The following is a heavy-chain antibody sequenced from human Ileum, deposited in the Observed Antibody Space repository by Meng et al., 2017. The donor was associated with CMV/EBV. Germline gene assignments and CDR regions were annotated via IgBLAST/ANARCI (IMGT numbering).Heavy chain of an antibody. Sequence: CAASGFTFSSYWMHWVRQDPGKGLVWLSRISGEGRGINYADSVEGRLTISRDNAKNTLYLQINSHRADDTAVYYCARGSTGYGNFDYWGQGTLVTVSS. D-gene: IGHD5-12*01. CDR1: GFTFSSYW. V-gene: IGHV3-74*01. CDR2: ISGEGRGI. CDR3: ARGSTGYGNFDY. J-gene: IGHJ4*02.